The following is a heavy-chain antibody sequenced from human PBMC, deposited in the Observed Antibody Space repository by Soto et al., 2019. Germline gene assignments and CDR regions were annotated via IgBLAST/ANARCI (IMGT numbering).Heavy chain of an antibody. CDR2: IYYSGSA. CDR3: ARVPTP. V-gene: IGHV4-59*01. Sequence: SETLSLTCTVSGGSIGSYYWSWIRQPPGKGLEYIGYIYYSGSANYNPSLKSRVTISVDTSKNQFSLKLISVTAADTAVYYCARVPTPWGQGTLVTVSS. J-gene: IGHJ5*02. CDR1: GGSIGSYY.